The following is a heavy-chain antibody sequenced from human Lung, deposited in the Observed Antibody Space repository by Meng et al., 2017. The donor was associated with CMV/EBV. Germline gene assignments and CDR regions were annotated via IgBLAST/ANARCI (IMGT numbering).Heavy chain of an antibody. D-gene: IGHD1-26*01. V-gene: IGHV4-4*02. CDR1: GVSISSNIR. CDR2: IDDSGST. Sequence: QVHVRGSGPGLVKPSGTPSLTCGVSGVSISSNIRWTWVRQPPGKGLEWIGDIDDSGSTNYNPSLNSRISISLDKSKNHFSLKVNSVTAADTAVYYCARGKQDAWELLAYWGQGALVTVSS. CDR3: ARGKQDAWELLAY. J-gene: IGHJ4*02.